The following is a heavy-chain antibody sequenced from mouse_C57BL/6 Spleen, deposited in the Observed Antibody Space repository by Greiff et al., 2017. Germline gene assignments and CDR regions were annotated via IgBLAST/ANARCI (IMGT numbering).Heavy chain of an antibody. J-gene: IGHJ4*01. CDR1: GFSFNTYA. CDR3: GRSNWAYAMDY. D-gene: IGHD4-1*01. CDR2: IRSKSNNYAT. Sequence: GGGLVQPKGSLKLSCAASGFSFNTYAMNWVRQAPGKGLEWVARIRSKSNNYATYYADSVKDRFTISRDDSESMLYLQMNNLKTEDTAMYYCGRSNWAYAMDYWGQGTSVTVSS. V-gene: IGHV10-1*01.